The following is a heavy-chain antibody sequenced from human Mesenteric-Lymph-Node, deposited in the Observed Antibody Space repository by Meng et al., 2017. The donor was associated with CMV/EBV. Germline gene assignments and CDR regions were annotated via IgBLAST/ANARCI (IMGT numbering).Heavy chain of an antibody. D-gene: IGHD2-2*01. Sequence: GESLKISCAASGFTFSNAWMSWVRQAPGKGLEWVGRIKSKTDGGTTDYAAPVKGRFTISRDDSKNTLYLQMNNLKTEDTAVYYCTTDRTYIVVVPAATWYYYYGMDVWGQGTTVTVSS. V-gene: IGHV3-15*01. J-gene: IGHJ6*02. CDR2: IKSKTDGGTT. CDR1: GFTFSNAW. CDR3: TTDRTYIVVVPAATWYYYYGMDV.